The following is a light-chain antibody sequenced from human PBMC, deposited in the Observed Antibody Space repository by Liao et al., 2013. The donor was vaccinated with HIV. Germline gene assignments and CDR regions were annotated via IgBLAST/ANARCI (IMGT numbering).Light chain of an antibody. CDR3: QVWDSNNDHPYV. V-gene: IGLV3-21*01. J-gene: IGLJ1*01. Sequence: SYVLTQPPSVSVAPGKTARITCGGSNIGSKSVHWYQQKPGQAPVLVIYYDSDRPSGIPERFSGSNSGSTATLSISRVEAGDEADYYCQVWDSNNDHPYVFGTGTKVTVL. CDR1: NIGSKS. CDR2: YDS.